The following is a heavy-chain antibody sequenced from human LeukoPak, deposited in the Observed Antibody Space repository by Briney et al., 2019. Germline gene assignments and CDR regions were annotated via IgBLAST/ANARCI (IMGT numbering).Heavy chain of an antibody. J-gene: IGHJ4*02. CDR2: IYTGTST. CDR3: AKRGNSLVVPAAPDY. D-gene: IGHD2-2*01. CDR1: GFSVSSNH. Sequence: GGSLRLSCAASGFSVSSNHMSWVRQAPGKGLEWVSVIYTGTSTYYAASVQGRFTISRDNSKNTLYLQMNSLRAEDTAVYYCAKRGNSLVVPAAPDYWGQGTLVTVSS. V-gene: IGHV3-53*01.